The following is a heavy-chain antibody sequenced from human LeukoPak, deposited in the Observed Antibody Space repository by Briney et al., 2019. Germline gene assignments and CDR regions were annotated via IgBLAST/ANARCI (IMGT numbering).Heavy chain of an antibody. J-gene: IGHJ1*01. CDR3: ARDYTLTLGTTTYFQH. D-gene: IGHD1-7*01. V-gene: IGHV7-4-1*02. Sequence: GASVKVSCKASGYIFDTYALIWVRQAPGQGLELMGWISTNTGNPTYAQGFTGRFVFSLDTSVSTAYLQISSLKAEDTAVYYCARDYTLTLGTTTYFQHWGQGTLVTVSS. CDR1: GYIFDTYA. CDR2: ISTNTGNP.